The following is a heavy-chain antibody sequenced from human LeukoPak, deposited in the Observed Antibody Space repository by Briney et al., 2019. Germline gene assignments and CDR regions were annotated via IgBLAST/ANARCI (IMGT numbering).Heavy chain of an antibody. CDR3: ARGRDILTGYGEVWFDP. CDR1: GGSFSGYY. CDR2: INHSGST. D-gene: IGHD3-9*01. Sequence: SETLSLTCAVYGGSFSGYYWSWIRQPPGKGLEWIGGINHSGSTNYNPSLKSRVTISVDTSKNQFSLKLSSVTAADTAVYYCARGRDILTGYGEVWFDPWGQGTLVTVSS. V-gene: IGHV4-34*01. J-gene: IGHJ5*02.